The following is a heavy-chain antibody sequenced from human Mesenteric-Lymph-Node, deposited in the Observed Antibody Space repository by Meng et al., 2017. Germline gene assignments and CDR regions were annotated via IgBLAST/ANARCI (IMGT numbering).Heavy chain of an antibody. D-gene: IGHD3-22*01. CDR3: ARVTAYSYGSSGYSLFRAFDI. Sequence: GSLTPSCAASGSTSSSYAMSWVCQAPGKGLEWIGYIHYMGSTNYNPSLKSRVPISVDTSKIQFSLKLSSVNAAITAVCYGARVTAYSYGSSGYSLFRAFDIWGQGTMVTVSS. J-gene: IGHJ3*02. CDR1: GSTSSSYA. V-gene: IGHV4-59*01. CDR2: IHYMGST.